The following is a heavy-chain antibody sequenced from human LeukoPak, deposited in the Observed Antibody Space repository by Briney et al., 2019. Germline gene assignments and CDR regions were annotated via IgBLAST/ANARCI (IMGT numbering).Heavy chain of an antibody. CDR2: ISDSDDTT. D-gene: IGHD6-13*01. J-gene: IGHJ5*01. V-gene: IGHV3-23*01. CDR1: GFTFSDYG. Sequence: GGTLRLSCAASGFTFSDYGMNWVRPSPGKGLECVSAISDSDDTTDYTDSVKGQFTISRDNSKNTLYLQMNILRAADTAVYYCAKEGRTTWYRGWFDSWGQGTLVIVSS. CDR3: AKEGRTTWYRGWFDS.